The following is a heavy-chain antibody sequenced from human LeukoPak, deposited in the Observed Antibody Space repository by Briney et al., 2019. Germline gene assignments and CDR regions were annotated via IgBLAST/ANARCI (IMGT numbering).Heavy chain of an antibody. CDR1: GYTFTGYY. J-gene: IGHJ6*04. D-gene: IGHD6-19*01. CDR2: INPNSGGT. CDR3: ARELIAVAGTPYYYYGMDV. V-gene: IGHV1-2*04. Sequence: ASVKVSCKASGYTFTGYYMHWVRQAPGQGLEWMGWINPNSGGTNYAQKFQGWVTTTRDTSISSAYMELSRLRSDDTAVYYCARELIAVAGTPYYYYGMDVWGKGTTVTVSS.